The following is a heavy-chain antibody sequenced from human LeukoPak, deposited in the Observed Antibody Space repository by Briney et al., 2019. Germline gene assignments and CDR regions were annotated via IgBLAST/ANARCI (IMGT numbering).Heavy chain of an antibody. V-gene: IGHV5-51*01. CDR3: ARYTDHYYFDY. CDR2: IYPGDSDT. CDR1: GYSFTNYW. Sequence: RGESLKISCRDSGYSFTNYWIGWVRRMPGKGLEWMGIIYPGDSDTRYSPSFQGEVTISADKSISTAYLQWSSLNTSDTAMYYCARYTDHYYFDYWGQGTLVTVSS. D-gene: IGHD1-1*01. J-gene: IGHJ4*02.